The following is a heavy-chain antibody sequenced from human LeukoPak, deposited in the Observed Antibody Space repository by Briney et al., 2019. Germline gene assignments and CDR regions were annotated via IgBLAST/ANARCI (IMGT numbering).Heavy chain of an antibody. CDR3: AGGGS. V-gene: IGHV3-7*04. J-gene: IGHJ5*02. CDR1: GFTFSRSS. CDR2: IKQDGSEK. Sequence: GGSLRLSCAASGFTFSRSSMNWVRQAPGKGLEWVANIKQDGSEKYYVDSVKGRFTISTDIAKRSLYLQMNSLRAEDTAVYYCAGGGSWGQGTLVTVSS.